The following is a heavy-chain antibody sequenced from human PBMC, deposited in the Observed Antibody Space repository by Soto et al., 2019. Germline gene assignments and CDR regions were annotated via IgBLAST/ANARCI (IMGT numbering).Heavy chain of an antibody. CDR3: ARSGGEAGSILEWLLIPSYYYYGMDV. CDR2: IIPIFGTA. CDR1: GGTFSSYA. Sequence: QVQLVQSGAEVKKPGSSVKVSCKASGGTFSSYAISWVRQAPGQGLEWMGGIIPIFGTANYAQKFQGRVTITADESTRTAYMELSSLRSEDTAVYYCARSGGEAGSILEWLLIPSYYYYGMDVWGQGTTVTVSS. V-gene: IGHV1-69*01. J-gene: IGHJ6*02. D-gene: IGHD3-3*01.